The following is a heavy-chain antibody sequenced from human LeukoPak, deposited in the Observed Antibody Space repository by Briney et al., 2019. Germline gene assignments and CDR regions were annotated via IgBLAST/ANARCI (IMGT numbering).Heavy chain of an antibody. Sequence: GGSLRLSCAASGFTISSYAMNWARQAPGKGLEWVASINHNGNVNYYVDSVKGQFTISRDNAKNSLYLQMSNLRAEDTAVYFCARGGGLDVWGQGATVTVSS. J-gene: IGHJ6*02. CDR3: ARGGGLDV. CDR1: GFTISSYA. CDR2: INHNGNVN. V-gene: IGHV3-7*03. D-gene: IGHD3-16*01.